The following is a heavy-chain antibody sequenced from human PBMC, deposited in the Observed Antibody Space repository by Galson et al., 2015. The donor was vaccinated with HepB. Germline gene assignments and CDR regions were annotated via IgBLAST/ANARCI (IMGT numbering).Heavy chain of an antibody. J-gene: IGHJ4*02. CDR1: GFTFSSYG. D-gene: IGHD6-13*01. Sequence: SLRLSCAASGFTFSSYGMHWVRQAPGKGLEWVAVIWYDGSNKYYADSVKGRFTISRDNSKNTLYLQMNSLRAEDTAVYYCARDRGIAAAGTLGYWGQGTLVTVSS. CDR2: IWYDGSNK. V-gene: IGHV3-33*01. CDR3: ARDRGIAAAGTLGY.